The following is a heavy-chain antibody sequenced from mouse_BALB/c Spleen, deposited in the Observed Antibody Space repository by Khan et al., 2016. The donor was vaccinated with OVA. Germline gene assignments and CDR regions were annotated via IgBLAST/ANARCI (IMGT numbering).Heavy chain of an antibody. Sequence: QIQLVQSGPELKKPGETVKISCKASGYTFTNFGINWVRQAPGKGLKWMGWINTYTGEPTYADDFKGRFAFSLEASASTAYLQIINLKNEDTATXFCVRPPYFSYVMVYWGQGTSVTVSS. CDR3: VRPPYFSYVMVY. CDR2: INTYTGEP. D-gene: IGHD2-10*01. J-gene: IGHJ4*01. V-gene: IGHV9-3-1*01. CDR1: GYTFTNFG.